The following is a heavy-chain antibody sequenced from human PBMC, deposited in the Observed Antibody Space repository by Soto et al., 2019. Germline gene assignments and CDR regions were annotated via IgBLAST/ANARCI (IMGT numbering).Heavy chain of an antibody. CDR1: GGSFSGYY. CDR2: INHSGST. CDR3: ARGQGATMGYYYYYYMDV. J-gene: IGHJ6*03. D-gene: IGHD5-12*01. Sequence: QVQLQQWSAGLLKPSETLSLTCAVYGGSFSGYYWSWIRQPPGKGLEWIGEINHSGSTNYNPSLKSRVTISVDTSKNQFSLKLSSVTAADTAVYYCARGQGATMGYYYYYYMDVWGKGTTVTVSS. V-gene: IGHV4-34*01.